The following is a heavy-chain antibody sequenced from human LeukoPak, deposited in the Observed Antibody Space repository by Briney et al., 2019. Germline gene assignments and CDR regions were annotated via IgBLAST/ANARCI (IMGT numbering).Heavy chain of an antibody. CDR2: IYYSGST. Sequence: SETLPLTCTVSGGSISSSTYYWGWIRQPPGKGLEWIGSIYYSGSTSYNPSLKSRVTISVDTSKNQFSLKLDSVTAADTAVYYCARNASDSGTSYFDYWGQGTLVTVSS. D-gene: IGHD1-26*01. CDR3: ARNASDSGTSYFDY. V-gene: IGHV4-39*01. J-gene: IGHJ4*02. CDR1: GGSISSSTYY.